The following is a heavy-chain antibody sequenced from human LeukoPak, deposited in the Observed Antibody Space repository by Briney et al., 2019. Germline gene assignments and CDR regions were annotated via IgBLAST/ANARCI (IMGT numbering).Heavy chain of an antibody. CDR1: GYTFTGYY. V-gene: IGHV1-2*02. CDR2: INPNSGGT. J-gene: IGHJ4*02. Sequence: ASVTVSCKASGYTFTGYYMHWVRQAPGQGLEGMGWINPNSGGTNYAQKFQGRVTMTRDTSISTAYMELSRLRSDDTAVYYCARDQAGDTATDYWGQGTLVTVSS. CDR3: ARDQAGDTATDY. D-gene: IGHD5-18*01.